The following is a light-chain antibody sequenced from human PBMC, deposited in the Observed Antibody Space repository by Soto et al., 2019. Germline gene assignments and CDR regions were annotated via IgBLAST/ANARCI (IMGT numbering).Light chain of an antibody. CDR2: DAS. Sequence: DIQMTQSPSSLSASVGDRVTITCQASRDIGKFLNWFQEKPGKAPKLLIYDASNLQTGVESRFSGSGPGKDFTSPITNLQPTDLPTYDCQRNDLLRPTFGQGTRLEIK. CDR1: RDIGKF. J-gene: IGKJ5*01. CDR3: QRNDLLRPT. V-gene: IGKV1-33*01.